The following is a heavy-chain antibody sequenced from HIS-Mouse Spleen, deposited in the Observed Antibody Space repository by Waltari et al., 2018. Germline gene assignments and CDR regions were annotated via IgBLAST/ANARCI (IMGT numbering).Heavy chain of an antibody. Sequence: QVQLQQWGAGLLKPSETLSLTCAVYGGSFSGYYWSWIRQPPGKGLGWIGEINQSGSTNYNPSLKSRVTISVDTSKTQCSLKLSSVTAADTAVYYCARGRSPATVTIGYYFDYWGQGTLVTVSS. CDR2: INQSGST. CDR1: GGSFSGYY. D-gene: IGHD4-17*01. CDR3: ARGRSPATVTIGYYFDY. V-gene: IGHV4-34*01. J-gene: IGHJ4*02.